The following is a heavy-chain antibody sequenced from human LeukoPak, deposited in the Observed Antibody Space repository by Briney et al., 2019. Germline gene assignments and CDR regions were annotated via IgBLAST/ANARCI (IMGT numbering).Heavy chain of an antibody. Sequence: ASVKVSCTASGYTFTSYSFSWVRQPHAQGLEWMGGIGAYNGNTSNDQTVEGRVTITTGTSKSTAYMELRSLTSDDTAVYYCARVEYCSSTSCYYYYYYMDIWGKGTTVTVSS. V-gene: IGHV1-18*01. J-gene: IGHJ6*03. CDR2: IGAYNGNT. CDR1: GYTFTSYS. D-gene: IGHD2-2*01. CDR3: ARVEYCSSTSCYYYYYYMDI.